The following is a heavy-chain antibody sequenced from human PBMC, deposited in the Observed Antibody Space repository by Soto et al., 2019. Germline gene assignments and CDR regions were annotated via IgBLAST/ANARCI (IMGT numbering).Heavy chain of an antibody. D-gene: IGHD4-17*01. Sequence: EVQLVESGGGLVKPGGSLRLSCAASGFTFSSYSMNWVRQAPGKGLEWVASISSSSSYIYYADSVKGRSTISRDNAKNSLYLQMNSPRAEDTAVYYCARVEEDDYGDYGRDYWGQGTLVTVSS. CDR1: GFTFSSYS. V-gene: IGHV3-21*01. J-gene: IGHJ4*02. CDR3: ARVEEDDYGDYGRDY. CDR2: ISSSSSYI.